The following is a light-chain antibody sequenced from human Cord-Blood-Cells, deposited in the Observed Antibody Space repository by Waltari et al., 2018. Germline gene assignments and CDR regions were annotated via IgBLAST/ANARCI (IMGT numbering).Light chain of an antibody. CDR1: QSVSSY. Sequence: ALTPSPATLSLSPGQTATLSCTATQSVSSYLTWYQQYPGQAPRLLIYDASNSATGSPARYSGSASWTDFSLTISSLEPEDLAVYYWQQRSNWPLTSGPGTNVDIK. CDR2: DAS. J-gene: IGKJ3*01. CDR3: QQRSNWPLT. V-gene: IGKV3-11*01.